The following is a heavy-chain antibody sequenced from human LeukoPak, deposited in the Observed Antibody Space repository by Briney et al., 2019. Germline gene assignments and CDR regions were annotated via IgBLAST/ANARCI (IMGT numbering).Heavy chain of an antibody. Sequence: GGFLRLSCAASGFTFSTYGMHWVRQAPGKGLEWVAFIRYDGSNKYYADSVKGRFTISRDNSKNTLYQQMNSLRTEDTAMYYCAKDSGGGASSGWYVEYWGQGSLVTVSS. CDR2: IRYDGSNK. CDR1: GFTFSTYG. J-gene: IGHJ4*02. V-gene: IGHV3-30*02. D-gene: IGHD6-19*01. CDR3: AKDSGGGASSGWYVEY.